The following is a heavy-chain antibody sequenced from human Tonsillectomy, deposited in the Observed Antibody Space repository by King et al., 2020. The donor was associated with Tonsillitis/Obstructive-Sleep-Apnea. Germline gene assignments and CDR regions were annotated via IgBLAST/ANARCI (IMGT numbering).Heavy chain of an antibody. Sequence: VQLVESGGGVVQPERSLRLSCAASGFTFSSYAMHWVRQAPGKGLEWVAVISHDGINKYYADSVKGRFTISRDNSKNTLYLQMNSLRVEETAVYYCAAGEYQVLWEYIQHWGQGTLVTVSS. CDR2: ISHDGINK. V-gene: IGHV3-30*03. D-gene: IGHD2-2*01. J-gene: IGHJ1*01. CDR1: GFTFSSYA. CDR3: AAGEYQVLWEYIQH.